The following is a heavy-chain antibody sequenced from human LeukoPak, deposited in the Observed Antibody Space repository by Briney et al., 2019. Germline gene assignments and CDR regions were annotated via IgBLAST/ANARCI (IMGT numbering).Heavy chain of an antibody. Sequence: GGSLRLSCSASGFTFSSYARHWVRQAPGRGLEYVSAISSNGGSTYYADSVKGRFTISRDNSKNTLYLQMSSLRAEDTAVYYCVKVRAPGSSSGWYYFDYWGQGTLVTVSS. CDR2: ISSNGGST. CDR3: VKVRAPGSSSGWYYFDY. V-gene: IGHV3-64D*09. D-gene: IGHD6-19*01. CDR1: GFTFSSYA. J-gene: IGHJ4*02.